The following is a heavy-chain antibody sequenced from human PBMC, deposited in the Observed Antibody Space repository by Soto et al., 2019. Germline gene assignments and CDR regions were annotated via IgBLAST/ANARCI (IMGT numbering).Heavy chain of an antibody. V-gene: IGHV3-21*01. J-gene: IGHJ4*02. CDR1: GFTFSSYS. Sequence: EVQLVESGGGLVKPGGSLRLSCAASGFTFSSYSMTWVRQAPGKGLEWVSSISSSSTYIHYGDSVKGRFTISRDNAKNSLNLQMNSLRAEDTAMYFCARDTNYYASGSGVDYWGQGILVTVSS. CDR3: ARDTNYYASGSGVDY. CDR2: ISSSSTYI. D-gene: IGHD3-10*01.